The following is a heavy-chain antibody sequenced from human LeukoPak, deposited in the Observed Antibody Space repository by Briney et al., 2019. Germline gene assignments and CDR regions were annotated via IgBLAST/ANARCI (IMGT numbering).Heavy chain of an antibody. J-gene: IGHJ4*02. Sequence: GGSLRLSCAASGFIFSSYSMNWVRQAPGKGLEWVSSISSSSSYIYYADSVKGRFTISRDNAKNSLYLQMNSLRAEDTAVYYCARDLSMTPFDYWGQGTLVTVSS. V-gene: IGHV3-21*01. CDR1: GFIFSSYS. CDR2: ISSSSSYI. CDR3: ARDLSMTPFDY.